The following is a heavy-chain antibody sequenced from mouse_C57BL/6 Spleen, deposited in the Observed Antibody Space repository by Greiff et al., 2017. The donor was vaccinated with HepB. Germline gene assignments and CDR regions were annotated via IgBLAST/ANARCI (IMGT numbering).Heavy chain of an antibody. CDR2: IYPGSGST. Sequence: QVQLKQPGAELVKPGASVKMSCKASGYTFTSYWITWVKQRPGQGLEWIGDIYPGSGSTNYNEKFKSKATLTVDTSSSTAYMQLSSLTSEDSAVYYCARENYGSSYGYFDYWGQGTTLTVSS. CDR3: ARENYGSSYGYFDY. D-gene: IGHD1-1*01. CDR1: GYTFTSYW. V-gene: IGHV1-55*01. J-gene: IGHJ2*01.